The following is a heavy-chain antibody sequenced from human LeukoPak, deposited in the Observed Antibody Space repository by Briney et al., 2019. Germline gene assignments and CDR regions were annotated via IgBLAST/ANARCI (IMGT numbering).Heavy chain of an antibody. V-gene: IGHV3-11*03. Sequence: PGRSLRLSCAASGFTFSDYYMSWIRQAPGKGLEWVSYISSSSSYINYADSVKGRFTISRDNAKNSLYLQMNSLRAEDTAVYYCASRAHYYDSSGNGYYFDYWGQGTLVTVSS. J-gene: IGHJ4*02. D-gene: IGHD3-22*01. CDR2: ISSSSSYI. CDR3: ASRAHYYDSSGNGYYFDY. CDR1: GFTFSDYY.